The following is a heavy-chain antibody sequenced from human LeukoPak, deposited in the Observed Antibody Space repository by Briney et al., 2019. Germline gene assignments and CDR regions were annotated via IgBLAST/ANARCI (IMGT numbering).Heavy chain of an antibody. Sequence: PTGGSLRLSCVASGFTFRGSAMSWVRQAPGKGLDWVSLISYDGNNASYADSVRGRFTISRDNSKDTLYLEMNSLRAEDTAIYYCARDIQLSTWGLGTMVTVPS. D-gene: IGHD5-24*01. J-gene: IGHJ3*01. CDR2: ISYDGNNA. CDR1: GFTFRGSA. CDR3: ARDIQLST. V-gene: IGHV3-23*01.